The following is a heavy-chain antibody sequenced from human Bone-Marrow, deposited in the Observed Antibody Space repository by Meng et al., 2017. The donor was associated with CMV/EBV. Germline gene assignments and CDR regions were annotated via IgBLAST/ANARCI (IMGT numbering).Heavy chain of an antibody. CDR1: GFTFSSYW. CDR2: IKQDGSEK. Sequence: GGSLRLSCAASGFTFSSYWMSWVRQAPGKGLEWVANIKQDGSEKYYVDSVKGRFTISRDNAKNSLYLQMNSLRAEDTAVYYCARDLVVVIATNNHWYFDLWGRGTLVTVSS. V-gene: IGHV3-7*01. J-gene: IGHJ2*01. D-gene: IGHD2-21*01. CDR3: ARDLVVVIATNNHWYFDL.